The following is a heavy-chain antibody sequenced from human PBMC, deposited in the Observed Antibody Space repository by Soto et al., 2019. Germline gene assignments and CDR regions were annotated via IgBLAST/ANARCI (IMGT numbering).Heavy chain of an antibody. J-gene: IGHJ4*02. CDR2: INPNSGGT. D-gene: IGHD3-22*01. CDR1: GYTFTGYY. Sequence: ASVKVSCKASGYTFTGYYMHWVRQAPGQGLEWMGWINPNSGGTNYAQKFQGWVTMTRDTSISTAYMELSRLRSDDTAVYYCARARPWGSSGYPYFDYWGQGTLVTVSS. CDR3: ARARPWGSSGYPYFDY. V-gene: IGHV1-2*04.